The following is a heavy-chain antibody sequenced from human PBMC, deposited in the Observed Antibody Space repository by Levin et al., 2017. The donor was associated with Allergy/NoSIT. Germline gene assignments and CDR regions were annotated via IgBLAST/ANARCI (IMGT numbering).Heavy chain of an antibody. CDR3: ATKANIPGADSYYGLEV. CDR1: GYSFTTYW. J-gene: IGHJ6*02. Sequence: ASVKVSCKGSGYSFTTYWIGWVRQMPGRGLEWMGIIYPGDSDTRYSPSFRGQVTISADKSISTAYLQWSSLKASDTAMYYCATKANIPGADSYYGLEVWGQGTTVTVSS. D-gene: IGHD2-2*01. V-gene: IGHV5-51*01. CDR2: IYPGDSDT.